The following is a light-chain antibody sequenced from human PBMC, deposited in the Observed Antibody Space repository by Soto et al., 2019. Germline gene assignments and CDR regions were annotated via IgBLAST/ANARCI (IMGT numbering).Light chain of an antibody. J-gene: IGKJ5*01. Sequence: ENVLTQSPGTLSLSPGERATLSCRASQSVSGSYLAWYQQKPGQAPRLLIYGASSRATGIPDRFSGSGSGTDFTLTISRLEPEEFAVYYCQQYGSSPITVGQGTRLEIK. CDR2: GAS. V-gene: IGKV3-20*01. CDR1: QSVSGSY. CDR3: QQYGSSPIT.